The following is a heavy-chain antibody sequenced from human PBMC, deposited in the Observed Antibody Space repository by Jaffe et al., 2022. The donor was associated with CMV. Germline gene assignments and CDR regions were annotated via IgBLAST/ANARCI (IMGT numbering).Heavy chain of an antibody. J-gene: IGHJ1*01. CDR1: GFTFSSYE. D-gene: IGHD1-26*01. V-gene: IGHV3-48*03. CDR3: ARDGVVGATWAEYFQH. CDR2: ISSSGSTI. Sequence: EVQLVESGGGLVQPGGSLRLSCAASGFTFSSYEMNWVRQAPGKGLEWVSYISSSGSTIYYADSVKGRFTISRDNAKNSLYLQMNSLRAEDTAVYYCARDGVVGATWAEYFQHWGQGTLVTVSS.